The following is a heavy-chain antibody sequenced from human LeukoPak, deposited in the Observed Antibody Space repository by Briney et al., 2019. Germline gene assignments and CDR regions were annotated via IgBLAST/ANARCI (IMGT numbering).Heavy chain of an antibody. Sequence: GGSLRLSCAASGFTFSNACMSWVRQAPGKGLEWVAVIWYDGSKTYYAESVKGRFTISRDSSKNILNLQMNSLRAEDTALYYCVRDWNFYFDYWGQGTLVTVSS. CDR2: IWYDGSKT. D-gene: IGHD1-7*01. J-gene: IGHJ4*02. CDR1: GFTFSNAC. V-gene: IGHV3-33*08. CDR3: VRDWNFYFDY.